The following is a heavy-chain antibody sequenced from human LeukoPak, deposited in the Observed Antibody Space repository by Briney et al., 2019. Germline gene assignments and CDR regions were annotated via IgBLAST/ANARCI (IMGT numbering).Heavy chain of an antibody. J-gene: IGHJ4*02. CDR1: GFTFSHYG. CDR2: ISYEVSNK. D-gene: IGHD2-2*01. CDR3: AKKGFCNSGSCDGVFDY. V-gene: IGHV3-30*02. Sequence: SLRLSCAASGFTFSHYGMHWVRQAPGKGLEWVAFISYEVSNKYYADSVKGRFTISRDNSKNTLDLQMNSLRAEDTAVYYCAKKGFCNSGSCDGVFDYWGQGTLDRVS.